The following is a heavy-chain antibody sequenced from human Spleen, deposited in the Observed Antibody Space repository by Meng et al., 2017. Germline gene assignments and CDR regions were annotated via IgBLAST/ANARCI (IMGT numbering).Heavy chain of an antibody. Sequence: GGSLRLSCKASGYRFTNYWIGWVRQMPGKGLEWMGIIYPGDSDTTYSPSFQGQGTISADKSISTAYLQWSSLKASDTAMYYCARPDSSGPRGAFDIWGQGTMVTVSS. CDR1: GYRFTNYW. CDR3: ARPDSSGPRGAFDI. V-gene: IGHV5-51*01. CDR2: IYPGDSDT. J-gene: IGHJ3*02. D-gene: IGHD3-22*01.